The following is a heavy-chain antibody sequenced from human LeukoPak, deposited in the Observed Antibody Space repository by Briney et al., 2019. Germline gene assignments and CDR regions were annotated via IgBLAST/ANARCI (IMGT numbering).Heavy chain of an antibody. CDR3: AKDSDLIVGNYFDY. J-gene: IGHJ4*02. CDR1: GFTFSSYG. V-gene: IGHV3-30*02. Sequence: GGSLRLSCAASGFTFSSYGVHWVRQAPGKGLEWVAFMRSDGSNKYYADSVKGRFTISRDNSKNTLYLQMNSLRAEDTAVYYCAKDSDLIVGNYFDYWGQGTLVTVSS. CDR2: MRSDGSNK. D-gene: IGHD2-15*01.